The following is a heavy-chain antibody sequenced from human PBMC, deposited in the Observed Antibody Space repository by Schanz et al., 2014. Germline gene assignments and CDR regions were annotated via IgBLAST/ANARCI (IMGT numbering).Heavy chain of an antibody. CDR1: GFTFSSYA. D-gene: IGHD3-9*01. CDR3: AKQIHCDILTVTRN. CDR2: ISYDGRNK. J-gene: IGHJ4*02. Sequence: QVQLVESGGGVVQPGRSLRLSCAASGFTFSSYAMHWVRQAPGKGLEWVAVISYDGRNKYYADSVKGRFTISRDNSKNTLYLQMNSLRAEDTAVYYCAKQIHCDILTVTRNWGQGTLVTVSS. V-gene: IGHV3-30-3*01.